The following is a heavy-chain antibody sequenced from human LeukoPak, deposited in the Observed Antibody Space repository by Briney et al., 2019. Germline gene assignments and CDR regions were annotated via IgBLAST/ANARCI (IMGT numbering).Heavy chain of an antibody. V-gene: IGHV3-33*01. CDR3: ARAAPTAMAPY. Sequence: GGSLRLSCAASGFTFSSYGMHWVRQAPGKGLEGVAVIWYDGSNKYYADSVKGRFTISRDNSKNTLYLQMNSLRAEDTAVYYCARAAPTAMAPYSGEGTLVTVSS. D-gene: IGHD5-18*01. CDR1: GFTFSSYG. CDR2: IWYDGSNK. J-gene: IGHJ4*02.